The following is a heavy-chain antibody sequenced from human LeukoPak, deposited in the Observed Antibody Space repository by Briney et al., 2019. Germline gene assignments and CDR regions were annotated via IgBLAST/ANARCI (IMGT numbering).Heavy chain of an antibody. CDR3: ARDQLFFGVGDAFDI. V-gene: IGHV4-61*02. J-gene: IGHJ3*02. CDR2: IYTSGST. Sequence: KSSETLSLTCTVSGGSISSGSYYWSWIRQPAGKGLEWIGRIYTSGSTNYNPSLKSRVTISVDTSKNQFSLKLSSVTAADTAVYYCARDQLFFGVGDAFDIWGQGTTVTVSS. D-gene: IGHD2-2*01. CDR1: GGSISSGSYY.